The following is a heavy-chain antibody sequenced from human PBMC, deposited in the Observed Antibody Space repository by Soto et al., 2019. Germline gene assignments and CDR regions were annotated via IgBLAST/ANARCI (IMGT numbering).Heavy chain of an antibody. J-gene: IGHJ6*02. V-gene: IGHV1-2*02. CDR1: GYTFTGYY. D-gene: IGHD3-9*01. Sequence: ASVKVSCKASGYTFTGYYMHWVRQAPGQGLEWMGWINPNSGGTNYAQKLQGRVTMTTDTSTSTAYMELRSLRSDDTAVYYCARDSRYFDWLTSYYGMDVWGQGTTVTVSS. CDR3: ARDSRYFDWLTSYYGMDV. CDR2: INPNSGGT.